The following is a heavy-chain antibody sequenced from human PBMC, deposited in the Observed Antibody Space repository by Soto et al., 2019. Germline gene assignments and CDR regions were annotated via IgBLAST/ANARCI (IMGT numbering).Heavy chain of an antibody. CDR1: GYTFRIYG. V-gene: IGHV1-18*01. CDR3: ARKGTGAPVDS. Sequence: QVQLVQSGAEVKKPGASVKVSCKASGYTFRIYGITWGRQAPGQGLEWMGWISANDGNTHYAQKFQGRVTITTDTSTSTAYMEVRSLRSDDTAVYYCARKGTGAPVDSWGQGTLVTVSS. CDR2: ISANDGNT. J-gene: IGHJ4*02. D-gene: IGHD1-1*01.